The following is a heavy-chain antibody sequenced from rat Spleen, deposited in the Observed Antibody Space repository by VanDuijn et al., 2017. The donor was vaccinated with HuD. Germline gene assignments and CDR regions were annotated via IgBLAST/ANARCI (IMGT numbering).Heavy chain of an antibody. CDR1: GFSFSNYD. Sequence: EVQLVESGGGLVQPGRSLKLSCAASGFSFSNYDMAWVRQAPTKGLEWVASITTTGGTTYYRDSVKGRFTVSRDNAKSTLYLQMDSLRSEDTATYHCARRGYGGTYQLPFWYIDFWGPGTLVTVSS. D-gene: IGHD1-12*02. CDR2: ITTTGGTT. CDR3: ARRGYGGTYQLPFWYIDF. V-gene: IGHV5-25*01. J-gene: IGHJ1*01.